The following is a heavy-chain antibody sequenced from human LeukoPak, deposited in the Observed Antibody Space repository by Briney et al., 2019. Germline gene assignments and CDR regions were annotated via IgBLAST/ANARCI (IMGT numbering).Heavy chain of an antibody. Sequence: ASVKVSCKASGGTFSSYAISWVRQAPGQGLEWMGGIIPIFGTANYAQKFQGRVTITADESTSTAYMELSSLRSEGTAVYYCARAGHRYYYYYYMDVWGKGTTVTVSS. V-gene: IGHV1-69*13. J-gene: IGHJ6*03. CDR2: IIPIFGTA. CDR1: GGTFSSYA. CDR3: ARAGHRYYYYYYMDV.